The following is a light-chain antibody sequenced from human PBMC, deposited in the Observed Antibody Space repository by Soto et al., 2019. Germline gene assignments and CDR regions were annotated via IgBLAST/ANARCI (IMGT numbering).Light chain of an antibody. CDR3: QQYYNWPPYT. V-gene: IGKV3-15*01. CDR1: ETVRTN. CDR2: GAS. J-gene: IGKJ2*01. Sequence: IVMTQSPATLSVSPGERVTLSCRASETVRTNLAWFQQKPGQTPRLLIFGASTRATGIPTRFTGSGSETEFTLTIGSLQSEDRAVYYCQQYYNWPPYTFGQGTKLEIK.